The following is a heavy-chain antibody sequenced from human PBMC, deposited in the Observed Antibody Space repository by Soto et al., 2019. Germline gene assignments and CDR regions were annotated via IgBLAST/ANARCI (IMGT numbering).Heavy chain of an antibody. J-gene: IGHJ5*02. CDR2: TSWDGSNK. Sequence: QVQLVESGGGVVQPGRSLRLSCAASGFTFSSYGMHWVRQAPGKGLEWVAVTSWDGSNKYYADTVKGRFTISRDNSKNTLYLQMNSLRAEDTAVYYCTNFGHWGQGTLVTVSS. CDR3: TNFGH. V-gene: IGHV3-30*18. CDR1: GFTFSSYG.